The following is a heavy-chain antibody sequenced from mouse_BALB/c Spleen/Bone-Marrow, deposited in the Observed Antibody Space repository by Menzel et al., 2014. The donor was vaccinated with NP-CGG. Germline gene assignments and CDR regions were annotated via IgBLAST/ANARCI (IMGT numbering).Heavy chain of an antibody. CDR2: IYPSDSYT. D-gene: IGHD1-1*02. J-gene: IGHJ3*01. V-gene: IGHV1-69*02. Sequence: QVHVKQSGTDLVRPGASVKLSCKASGYTFTSNWINWVKQRPGQGLEWIGNIYPSDSYTNYNQKFKDKATLTVDKSSSTAYMHLSSPTSEDSAVYYCTRDDGGFAYWGQGTLVTVSA. CDR3: TRDDGGFAY. CDR1: GYTFTSNW.